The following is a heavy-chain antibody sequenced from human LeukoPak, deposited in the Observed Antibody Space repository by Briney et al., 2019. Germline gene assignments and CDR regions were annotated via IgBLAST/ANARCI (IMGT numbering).Heavy chain of an antibody. D-gene: IGHD1-26*01. Sequence: SETLTLTCTVSGGSISSYYWSWIRQPPGKGLEWIGYIYYSGSTNYNPSPKSRVTMSVDTSKNQFSLKLSSVTAADTAVYYCARDHPPGNSGSYVPFDYWGQGTLVTVSS. CDR2: IYYSGST. J-gene: IGHJ4*02. V-gene: IGHV4-59*12. CDR3: ARDHPPGNSGSYVPFDY. CDR1: GGSISSYY.